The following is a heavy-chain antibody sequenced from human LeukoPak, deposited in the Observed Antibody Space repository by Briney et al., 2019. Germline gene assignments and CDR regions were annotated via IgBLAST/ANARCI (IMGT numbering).Heavy chain of an antibody. CDR3: TRDSPGYGAYVS. Sequence: GGSLGLSCAASGFTFSTYWMTWVRQAPGKGLEWVANIKEDGSRGYYVDSVKGRFTISRDNAKNSLYLQMDSLAAEDTAVYYCTRDSPGYGAYVSWGQGTLVSVSS. CDR2: IKEDGSRG. D-gene: IGHD5-12*01. V-gene: IGHV3-7*01. J-gene: IGHJ1*01. CDR1: GFTFSTYW.